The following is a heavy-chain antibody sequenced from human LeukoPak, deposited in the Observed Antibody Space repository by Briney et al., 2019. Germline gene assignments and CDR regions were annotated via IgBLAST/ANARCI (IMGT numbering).Heavy chain of an antibody. CDR2: ISAYNGNT. Sequence: ASVKVSCKASGYTFTSYGISWVRQAPGQGLEWMGWISAYNGNTNYAQKLQGRVTMTTDTSTSTAYMELRSLRSDDTAVYYCARARGSYYDILTEDYWGQGTLVTVSS. V-gene: IGHV1-18*01. J-gene: IGHJ4*02. D-gene: IGHD3-9*01. CDR3: ARARGSYYDILTEDY. CDR1: GYTFTSYG.